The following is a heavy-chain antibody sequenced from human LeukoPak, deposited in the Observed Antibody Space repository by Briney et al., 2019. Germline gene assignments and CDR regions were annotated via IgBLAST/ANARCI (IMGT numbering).Heavy chain of an antibody. CDR2: INHSGST. CDR1: GGSFSGYY. V-gene: IGHV4-34*01. Sequence: PSETLSLTCAVYGGSFSGYYWSWIRQPPGKGLEWIGEINHSGSTNYNPSLKSRVTISVDTSKNQFSLKLSSVTAADTAVYYCARPRYSGYYGSGQAYYFDYWGQGTLVTVSS. J-gene: IGHJ4*02. D-gene: IGHD3-10*01. CDR3: ARPRYSGYYGSGQAYYFDY.